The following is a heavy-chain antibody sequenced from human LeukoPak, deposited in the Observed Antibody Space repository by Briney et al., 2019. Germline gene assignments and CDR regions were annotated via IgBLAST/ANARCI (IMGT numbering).Heavy chain of an antibody. Sequence: GGSLRLSCAASGFTFSSYSMNWVRQAPGKGLEWVSSISSSSSYIYYADSVKGRFTISRDNAKNSLYLQMNSLRAEDTAVYYCARDSCSGGSCYFSSYYGMDVWGQGTTATVSS. CDR3: ARDSCSGGSCYFSSYYGMDV. D-gene: IGHD2-15*01. CDR2: ISSSSSYI. V-gene: IGHV3-21*01. CDR1: GFTFSSYS. J-gene: IGHJ6*02.